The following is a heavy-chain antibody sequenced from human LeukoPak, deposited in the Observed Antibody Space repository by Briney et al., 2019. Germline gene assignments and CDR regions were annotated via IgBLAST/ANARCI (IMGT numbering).Heavy chain of an antibody. D-gene: IGHD3-10*01. V-gene: IGHV4-31*03. J-gene: IGHJ6*02. CDR2: IFYSGST. Sequence: SETLSLTCTVSGGSISSDSCSWTWIRQHPGKGLEWIGYIFYSGSTYYNPSLTSRLTISLDTSKNQFSLRLTSVTAADTAVYYCARDQAIRGVPLFSGMDVWGQGTTVTVSS. CDR3: ARDQAIRGVPLFSGMDV. CDR1: GGSISSDSCS.